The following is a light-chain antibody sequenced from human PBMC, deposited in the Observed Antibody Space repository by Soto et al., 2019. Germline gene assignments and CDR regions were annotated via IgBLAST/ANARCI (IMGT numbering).Light chain of an antibody. CDR1: QSINNW. CDR2: DVS. CDR3: QQSFSSPPWT. J-gene: IGKJ1*01. V-gene: IGKV1-5*01. Sequence: DIQMTQSPSTLSASVGDRVTITCRASQSINNWLAWYQQKPGKAPKLLIYDVSSLESGVPSRFSGSGSGTEFTLTISSLQPEDFATYYCQQSFSSPPWTFGQGTKVDI.